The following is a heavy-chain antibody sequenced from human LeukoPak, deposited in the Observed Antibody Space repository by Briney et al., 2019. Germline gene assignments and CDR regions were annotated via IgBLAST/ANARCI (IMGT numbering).Heavy chain of an antibody. J-gene: IGHJ4*02. CDR1: GGSFSGYY. Sequence: SETLSLTCAVYGGSFSGYYWSWIRQPPGKGLEWIGEINHSGSTNYNPPLKSRVTISVDTSKNQFSLKLSSVTAADTAVYYCARGVGYYDSSGYYSYWGQGTLVTVSS. V-gene: IGHV4-34*01. CDR3: ARGVGYYDSSGYYSY. D-gene: IGHD3-22*01. CDR2: INHSGST.